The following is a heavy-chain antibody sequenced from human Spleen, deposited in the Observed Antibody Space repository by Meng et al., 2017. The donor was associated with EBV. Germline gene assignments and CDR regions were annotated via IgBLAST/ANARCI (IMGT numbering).Heavy chain of an antibody. CDR1: GDSVSSSSAG. CDR3: ARDQLGGNYLGAFDS. Sequence: VHLPHSSPGRGKPAPTLSLTCYIAGDSVSSSSAGWNWIRQSPARGLEWLGRTYYRLKWYNDYAVSVKSRIIISPDTSKTHFSLQLNSVTPEDTAVYYCARDQLGGNYLGAFDSWGQGTLVTVSS. D-gene: IGHD1-7*01. J-gene: IGHJ4*02. V-gene: IGHV6-1*01. CDR2: TYYRLKWYN.